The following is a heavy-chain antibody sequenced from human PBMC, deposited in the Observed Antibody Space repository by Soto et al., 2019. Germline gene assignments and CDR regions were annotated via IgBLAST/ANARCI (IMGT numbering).Heavy chain of an antibody. Sequence: ASVKVSCKASGGTFSSYAISWVRQAPGQGLEWMGGIIPIFGTANYAQKFQGRVTITADESTSTAYMELSSLRSEDTAVYYCASSIAARGNWFDPWGQGTLVTGSS. CDR3: ASSIAARGNWFDP. D-gene: IGHD6-6*01. CDR1: GGTFSSYA. V-gene: IGHV1-69*13. CDR2: IIPIFGTA. J-gene: IGHJ5*02.